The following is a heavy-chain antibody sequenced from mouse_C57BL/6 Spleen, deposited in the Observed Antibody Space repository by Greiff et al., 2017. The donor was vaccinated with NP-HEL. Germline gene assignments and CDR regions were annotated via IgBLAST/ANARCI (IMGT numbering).Heavy chain of an antibody. CDR1: GYTFTDYN. D-gene: IGHD2-5*01. CDR2: INPNNGGT. CDR3: ARYGYYSNYEGAWFAY. Sequence: VQLQQSGPELVKPGASVKMSCKASGYTFTDYNMHWVKQSHGKSLEWIGYINPNNGGTSYNQKFKGKATLTVNKSSSTAYMELRSLTSEDSAVYYGARYGYYSNYEGAWFAYWGQGTLVTVSA. J-gene: IGHJ3*01. V-gene: IGHV1-22*01.